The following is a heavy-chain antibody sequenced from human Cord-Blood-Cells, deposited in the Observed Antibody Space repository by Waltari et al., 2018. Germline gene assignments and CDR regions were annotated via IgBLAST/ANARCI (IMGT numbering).Heavy chain of an antibody. Sequence: QVQLQQWGAGLLKPSETLSLTCAVYGGSFRGYDWSGIRQPPGKGLEWIGEINHSGSTNYNPSLKSRVTISVDTSKNQFSLKLSSVTAADTAVYYCARDGGGRAFDIWGQGTMVTDSS. D-gene: IGHD1-26*01. J-gene: IGHJ3*02. CDR3: ARDGGGRAFDI. CDR2: INHSGST. CDR1: GGSFRGYD. V-gene: IGHV4-34*01.